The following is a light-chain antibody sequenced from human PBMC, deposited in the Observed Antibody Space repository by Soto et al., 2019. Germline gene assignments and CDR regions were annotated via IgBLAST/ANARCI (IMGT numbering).Light chain of an antibody. CDR1: QSISSNY. J-gene: IGKJ1*01. CDR3: QQYGALERT. V-gene: IGKV3-20*01. Sequence: EIVLTQSPGTLSLFPGERVTLSCRASQSISSNYLAWYQQKPGQSPRLLIYGASTRATGIPDRFSGSGSGTDFTLTVSRLEPEDFAVYYCQQYGALERTFGQGTKV. CDR2: GAS.